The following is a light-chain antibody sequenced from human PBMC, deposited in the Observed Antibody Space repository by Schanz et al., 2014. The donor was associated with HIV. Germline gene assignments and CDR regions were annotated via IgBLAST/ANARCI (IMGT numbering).Light chain of an antibody. J-gene: IGLJ3*02. CDR3: QSYDSSLSGSV. Sequence: QSVLTQPPSVSGAPGQRVTISCTGSTSNIGAGYDLHWYQQFPGRAPKLLIYGNNNRPSGVPDRFSGSKSGTSASLAITGLQAEDEADYYCQSYDSSLSGSVFGGGTKLTVL. CDR1: TSNIGAGYD. V-gene: IGLV1-40*01. CDR2: GNN.